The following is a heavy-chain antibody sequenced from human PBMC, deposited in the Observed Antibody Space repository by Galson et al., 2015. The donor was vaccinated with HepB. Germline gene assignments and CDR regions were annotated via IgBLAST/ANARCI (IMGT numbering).Heavy chain of an antibody. D-gene: IGHD4-11*01. CDR2: IDWNGGNT. V-gene: IGHV3-20*01. CDR1: GFTFHDYG. CDR3: ARDYLVYSNYGRASDV. Sequence: SLRLSCAASGFTFHDYGMSWVRHVPGKGLEWVSGIDWNGGNTGYADSVRGRFIISRDKAKKSLHLQMNTVRAEDTALYHCARDYLVYSNYGRASDVWGQGTMVTVS. J-gene: IGHJ3*01.